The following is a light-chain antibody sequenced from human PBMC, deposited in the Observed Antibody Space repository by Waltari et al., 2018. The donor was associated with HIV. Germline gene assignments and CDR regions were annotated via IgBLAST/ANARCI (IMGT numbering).Light chain of an antibody. CDR3: CSYAGSSIP. CDR1: SSDVGSYNL. J-gene: IGLJ2*01. V-gene: IGLV2-23*02. Sequence: SALTQPASVSGSIGPSITISCPGTSSDVGSYNLVSWYQHHPGKAPKLIIYEVYKRPSGVSNRFSGSKSGNTASLTVSGLQAEDEADYYCCSYAGSSIPFGGGTKLTVL. CDR2: EVY.